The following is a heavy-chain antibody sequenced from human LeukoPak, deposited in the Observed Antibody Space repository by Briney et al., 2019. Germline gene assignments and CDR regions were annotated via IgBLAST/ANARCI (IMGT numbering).Heavy chain of an antibody. CDR1: GGTFSTFP. D-gene: IGHD3-22*01. V-gene: IGHV1-69*13. J-gene: IGHJ4*02. CDR3: ATGKDRSGYYYSLDY. CDR2: IIPIFGP. Sequence: PVKVSCKASGGTFSTFPISWVRQAPGQGLEWIGGIIPIFGPNYAQKFQGRATISADLATATAYMELSSLTSEDTSVYYCATGKDRSGYYYSLDYWGQGTLVAVSS.